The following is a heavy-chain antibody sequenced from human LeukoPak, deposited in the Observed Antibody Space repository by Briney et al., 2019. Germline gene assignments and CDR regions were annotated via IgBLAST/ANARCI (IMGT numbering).Heavy chain of an antibody. D-gene: IGHD2-15*01. CDR3: ARDPTSRGWYYFDY. Sequence: PGGSLRLSCAASGFTLDDYGMSWVRQAPGKGLEWVSGINWNGGSTGYADSVKGRFTISRDNAKNSLYLQMNSLRAEDTALYYCARDPTSRGWYYFDYWGQGTLVTVSS. CDR1: GFTLDDYG. CDR2: INWNGGST. J-gene: IGHJ4*02. V-gene: IGHV3-20*04.